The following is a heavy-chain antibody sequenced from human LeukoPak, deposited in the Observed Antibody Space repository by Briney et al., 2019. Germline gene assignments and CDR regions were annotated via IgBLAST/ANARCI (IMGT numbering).Heavy chain of an antibody. J-gene: IGHJ4*02. CDR3: ARRDSSGYYYYFDY. Sequence: GGSLRLSCAASGFTFSSYSMNWVRQAPGKGLEWVSSISSSSYIYYADSVKGRFTISRDNAKNSLYLQMNSLRAEDTAVYYCARRDSSGYYYYFDYWGQGTLVTVSS. CDR1: GFTFSSYS. D-gene: IGHD3-22*01. CDR2: ISSSSYI. V-gene: IGHV3-21*01.